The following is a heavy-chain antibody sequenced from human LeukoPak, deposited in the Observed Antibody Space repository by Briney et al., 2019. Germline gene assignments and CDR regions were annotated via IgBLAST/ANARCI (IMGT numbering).Heavy chain of an antibody. V-gene: IGHV1-2*02. CDR1: GYTFTGDY. D-gene: IGHD3-22*01. J-gene: IGHJ4*02. CDR2: INPNSGGT. Sequence: GASVTVSCKASGYTFTGDYVHWVRQAPGQGLEWMGWINPNSGGTNYAQKFQGRVTMTRDTSISTAYMELSRLRSDDTAVYYCARNFYFDSSGYYHYWGQGTLVTVSS. CDR3: ARNFYFDSSGYYHY.